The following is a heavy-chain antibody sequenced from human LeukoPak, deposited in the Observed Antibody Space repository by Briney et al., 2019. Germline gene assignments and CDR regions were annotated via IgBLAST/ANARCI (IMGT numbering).Heavy chain of an antibody. J-gene: IGHJ5*02. CDR3: ARGIAPDSNWFDP. V-gene: IGHV4-38-2*02. D-gene: IGHD6-25*01. Sequence: SETLSLTCTVSGYSISRGYYWGWIRQPPGKGLGWIGSIYHSGTTYYNPSIKSRVTIAVDTSKNQFCLKLSAVTATDTAVNYYARGIAPDSNWFDPWGQGTLVTVSS. CDR1: GYSISRGYY. CDR2: IYHSGTT.